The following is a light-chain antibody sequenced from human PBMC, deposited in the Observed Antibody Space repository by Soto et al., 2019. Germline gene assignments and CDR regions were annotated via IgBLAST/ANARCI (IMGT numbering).Light chain of an antibody. J-gene: IGLJ1*01. V-gene: IGLV2-14*03. CDR2: NVY. CDR1: SSDVGAYNF. CDR3: SAYTVSRTYV. Sequence: QSVLTQPACVSGCPGQSITISCTGTSSDVGAYNFVSWHQQHPGKAPKLMIYNVYDRPSGISYRFSGSKSGNTASLTISGLQGEDEADYYCSAYTVSRTYVFGTGTKVTVL.